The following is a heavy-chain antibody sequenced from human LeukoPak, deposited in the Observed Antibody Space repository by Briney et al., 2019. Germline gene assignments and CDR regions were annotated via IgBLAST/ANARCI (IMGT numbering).Heavy chain of an antibody. CDR2: IYYSGGT. Sequence: SETLSLTCTVSGGSISSYYWSWIRQPPGKGLEWIGYIYYSGGTNYNPSLKSRVTISVDTSKNQFSLKLSSVTAADTAVYYCARAYHYYYYYYYMDVWGKGTTVTVSS. D-gene: IGHD3-22*01. V-gene: IGHV4-59*13. CDR3: ARAYHYYYYYYYMDV. CDR1: GGSISSYY. J-gene: IGHJ6*03.